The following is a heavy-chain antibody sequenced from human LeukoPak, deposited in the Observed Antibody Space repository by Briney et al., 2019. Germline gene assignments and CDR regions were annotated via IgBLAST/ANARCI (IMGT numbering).Heavy chain of an antibody. V-gene: IGHV1-69*13. CDR3: ARGATMVRGVTPFDP. CDR1: GGTFSSYA. CDR2: IIPIFGTA. D-gene: IGHD3-10*01. Sequence: SVNVSCKASGGTFSSYAISWVRQAPGQGLEWMGGIIPIFGTANYAQKFQGRVTITADESTSTAYMELSSLRSEDTAVYYCARGATMVRGVTPFDPWGQGTLVTVS. J-gene: IGHJ5*02.